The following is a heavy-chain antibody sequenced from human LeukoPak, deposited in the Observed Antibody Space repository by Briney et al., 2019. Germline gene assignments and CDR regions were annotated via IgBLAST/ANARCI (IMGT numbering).Heavy chain of an antibody. D-gene: IGHD5-12*01. CDR3: ARVSVATVDY. CDR2: INHSGST. CDR1: GGSFSGYY. Sequence: PSETLSLTCAVYGGSFSGYYWSWIRQPPGKGLEWIGEINHSGSTNYNPSLKSRVTISVDTSKNPFSLKLSSVTAADTAVYYCARVSVATVDYWGQGTLVTVSS. V-gene: IGHV4-34*01. J-gene: IGHJ4*02.